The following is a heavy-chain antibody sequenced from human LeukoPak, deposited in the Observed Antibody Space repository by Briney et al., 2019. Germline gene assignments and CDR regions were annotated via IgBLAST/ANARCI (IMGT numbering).Heavy chain of an antibody. CDR3: ARGIVVVAQLGFYFYYMDV. Sequence: ASVKVSCKASGYTLTTYHMHWVRQAPGQGLEWMGVINPSAGSTTYAQMFQGRVTMTRDMSTSTVYMELNSLRSEDTAVYYCARGIVVVAQLGFYFYYMDVWGKGTTVTISS. CDR2: INPSAGST. D-gene: IGHD2-15*01. CDR1: GYTLTTYH. V-gene: IGHV1-46*01. J-gene: IGHJ6*03.